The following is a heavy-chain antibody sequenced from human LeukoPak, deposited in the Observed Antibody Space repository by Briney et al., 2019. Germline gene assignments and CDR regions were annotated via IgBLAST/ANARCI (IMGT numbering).Heavy chain of an antibody. V-gene: IGHV4-38-2*02. J-gene: IGHJ4*02. D-gene: IGHD1-26*01. CDR1: GYSISSGYY. Sequence: PSETLSLTCTVSGYSISSGYYWGWSRPPPGKGLEWIGSIYHSGSTNYNPSLKSRVTMSVDTSKNQFSLKLSSVTAADTAVYYCARETWELIRKFDYWGQGTLVTVSS. CDR3: ARETWELIRKFDY. CDR2: IYHSGST.